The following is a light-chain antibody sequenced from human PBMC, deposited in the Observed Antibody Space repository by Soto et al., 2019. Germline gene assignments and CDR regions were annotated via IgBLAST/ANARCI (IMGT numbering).Light chain of an antibody. CDR2: KIS. J-gene: IGKJ2*01. CDR3: MQTTEVPYT. CDR1: QSLVHNNGNTY. V-gene: IGKV2-24*01. Sequence: EIVMTQSPATLSVSPGERATLSCRSSQSLVHNNGNTYLNWLQQRPGQPPRLLIYKISNRFSGVPDRFSGSGAGTDFTLKISRVEAEDVGVYYCMQTTEVPYTFGQGTKLEI.